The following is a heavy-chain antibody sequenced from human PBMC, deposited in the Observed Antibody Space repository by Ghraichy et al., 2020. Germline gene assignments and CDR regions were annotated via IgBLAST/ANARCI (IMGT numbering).Heavy chain of an antibody. J-gene: IGHJ4*02. CDR2: ISSGSSTI. Sequence: GSLRLSCAASGFTFSDYSMSWVRQAPGKGLEWVSYISSGSSTIYYADSVKGRFTISRDNAKSSLYLQMNSLRDEETAVYYCARRIAAAGTLFFDYWGQGTLVTVSS. D-gene: IGHD6-13*01. CDR3: ARRIAAAGTLFFDY. CDR1: GFTFSDYS. V-gene: IGHV3-48*02.